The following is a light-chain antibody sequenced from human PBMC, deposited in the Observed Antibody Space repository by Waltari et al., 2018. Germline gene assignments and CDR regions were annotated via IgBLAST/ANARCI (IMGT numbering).Light chain of an antibody. V-gene: IGKV2-30*01. CDR3: MQTTHWPRT. Sequence: DAVMTQSPLSLPVSLGQPASISCKSSQSLVFSDGKTYLHWFHQRPGQSPRRLSYKVSNRDSGVPDRVSGSGSGTDFTLKISRVEAEDVGVYYCMQTTHWPRTFGQGTKVEIK. J-gene: IGKJ1*01. CDR1: QSLVFSDGKTY. CDR2: KVS.